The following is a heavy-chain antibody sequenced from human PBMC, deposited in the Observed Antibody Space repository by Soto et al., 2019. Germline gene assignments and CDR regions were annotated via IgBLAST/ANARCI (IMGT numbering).Heavy chain of an antibody. V-gene: IGHV4-59*01. CDR1: GGSISSYY. D-gene: IGHD6-6*01. CDR3: ARAIPRIAARLSWFDP. CDR2: IYYSGST. Sequence: SETLSLTCTVSGGSISSYYWSWIRQPPGKGLEWIGYIYYSGSTNYNPSLKSRVTISVDTSKNQFSLKLSSVTAADAAVYYCARAIPRIAARLSWFDPWGQGTLVTVSS. J-gene: IGHJ5*02.